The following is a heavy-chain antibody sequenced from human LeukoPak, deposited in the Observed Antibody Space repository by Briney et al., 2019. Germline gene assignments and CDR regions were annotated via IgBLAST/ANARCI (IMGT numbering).Heavy chain of an antibody. V-gene: IGHV3-23*01. CDR3: AKNRPFSDFDY. Sequence: GGSLRLLCAASGFTFSNYAMRWVRQPPAKGLEWGTTISGSGGGTYYADSVKGRFAISRDDSKSTMYLQMNSLRAEDTAIYYCAKNRPFSDFDYWGQGTLVTVSS. J-gene: IGHJ4*02. CDR2: ISGSGGGT. CDR1: GFTFSNYA.